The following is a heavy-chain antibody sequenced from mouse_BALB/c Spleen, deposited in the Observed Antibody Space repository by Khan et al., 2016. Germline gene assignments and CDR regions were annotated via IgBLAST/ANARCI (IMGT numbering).Heavy chain of an antibody. J-gene: IGHJ4*01. D-gene: IGHD2-2*01. CDR3: ARDGWGYYAMDY. V-gene: IGHV2-6-7*01. Sequence: QVQLKESGPGLVAPSQSLSITCTVSGFSLIAYGVNWVRQPPGKGLEGLGMIWGDGTTDFNSALKSRLNITKDNSKSQVFLKMNSLQTDDTARYYCARDGWGYYAMDYWGQGTSVTVSS. CDR1: GFSLIAYG. CDR2: IWGDGTT.